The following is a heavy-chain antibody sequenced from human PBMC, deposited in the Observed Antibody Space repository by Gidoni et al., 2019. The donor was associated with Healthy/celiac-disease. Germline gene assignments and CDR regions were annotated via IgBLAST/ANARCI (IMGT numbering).Heavy chain of an antibody. CDR2: IKSKTDGGTT. CDR1: GLTFSNAW. D-gene: IGHD2-15*01. Sequence: EVQLVESGGGLVKPGGSLRLSCAASGLTFSNAWMSWVRQAPGKGREWVGRIKSKTDGGTTDYAAPVKGRFTISRDDSKNTLYLQMNSLKTEDTAVYYCTTAGSYCSGGSCYWGGYWGQGTLVTVSS. V-gene: IGHV3-15*01. J-gene: IGHJ4*02. CDR3: TTAGSYCSGGSCYWGGY.